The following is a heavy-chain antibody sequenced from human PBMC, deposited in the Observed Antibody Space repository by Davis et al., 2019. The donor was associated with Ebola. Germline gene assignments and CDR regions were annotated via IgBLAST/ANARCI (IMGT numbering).Heavy chain of an antibody. CDR3: AKNSRRYSGSTEAYDY. D-gene: IGHD1-26*01. CDR1: GFTFSSYW. CDR2: ISGSGGST. Sequence: GESLKISCAASGFTFSSYWMSWVRQAPGKGLEWVSAISGSGGSTYYADSVKGRFTISRDNSKNTLYLQMNSLRAEDTAVYYCAKNSRRYSGSTEAYDYWGQGTLVTVSS. J-gene: IGHJ4*02. V-gene: IGHV3-23*01.